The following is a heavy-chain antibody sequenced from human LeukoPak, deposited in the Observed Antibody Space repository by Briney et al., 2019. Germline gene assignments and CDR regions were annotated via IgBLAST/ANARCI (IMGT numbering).Heavy chain of an antibody. V-gene: IGHV4-34*01. J-gene: IGHJ3*02. CDR3: ARGLTSGAFNI. CDR1: GGSFSGYY. CDR2: INHSGST. D-gene: IGHD2/OR15-2a*01. Sequence: SETLSLTCAVYGGSFSGYYWSWIRQPPGKGLEWIGEINHSGSTNYNPSLKSRVTISVDTSKNQLSLKLSSVTAADTALYYCARGLTSGAFNIWGQGTMVTVFS.